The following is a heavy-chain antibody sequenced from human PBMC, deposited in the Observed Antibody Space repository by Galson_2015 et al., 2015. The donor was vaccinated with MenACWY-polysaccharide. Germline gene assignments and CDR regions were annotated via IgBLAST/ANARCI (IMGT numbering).Heavy chain of an antibody. V-gene: IGHV3-30*18. J-gene: IGHJ4*02. CDR2: ISYGGSNK. CDR3: AKDLTGPSLDY. CDR1: GFTFSSYG. Sequence: SLRLSCAASGFTFSSYGMHWVRQAPGKGLEWVAVISYGGSNKYYADSVKGRFTISRDNSKNTLYLQMNSLRAEDTAVYYCAKDLTGPSLDYWGQGTLVTVSS. D-gene: IGHD1-14*01.